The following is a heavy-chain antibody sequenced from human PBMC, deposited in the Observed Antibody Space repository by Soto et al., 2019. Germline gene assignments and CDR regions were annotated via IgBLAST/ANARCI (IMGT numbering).Heavy chain of an antibody. D-gene: IGHD6-6*01. CDR1: GFTFSSYA. CDR3: ARDFGMAARYYFDY. V-gene: IGHV3-30-3*01. CDR2: ISYDGSNK. Sequence: PGGSLRLSCAASGFTFSSYAMHWVRQAPGKGLEWVAVISYDGSNKYYADSVKGRFTISRDNSKNTLYLQMNSLRAEDTAVYYCARDFGMAARYYFDYWGQGTLVTVSS. J-gene: IGHJ4*02.